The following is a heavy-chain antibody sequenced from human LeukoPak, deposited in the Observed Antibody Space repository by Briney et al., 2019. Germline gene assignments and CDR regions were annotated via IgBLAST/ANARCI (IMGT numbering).Heavy chain of an antibody. CDR1: GFNFSSYW. J-gene: IGHJ3*02. Sequence: GGSLRLSCAASGFNFSSYWMSWVRQAPGKGLEWVANIKQDGSEKYYVDSVKGRFTISRDNAKNSLYLQMNSLRAEDTAVYYCAREGRTYYDFWSGYSYAFDIWGQGTMVTVSS. D-gene: IGHD3-3*01. V-gene: IGHV3-7*01. CDR2: IKQDGSEK. CDR3: AREGRTYYDFWSGYSYAFDI.